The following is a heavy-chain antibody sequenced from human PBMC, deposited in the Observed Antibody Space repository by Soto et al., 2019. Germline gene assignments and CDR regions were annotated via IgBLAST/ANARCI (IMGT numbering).Heavy chain of an antibody. CDR3: ARDSLSAYYFDY. J-gene: IGHJ4*02. V-gene: IGHV4-30-2*01. D-gene: IGHD3-22*01. CDR2: TYHSGGT. Sequence: QLQLQESGSGLVKPSQTLSLTCVVSGESVSRGGYSWNWIRQPPGKGLEWIAHTYHSGGTLYNPSLDSRVTISVDKSKNQFSLRLTSVTATDTAVYYCARDSLSAYYFDYWGQGTLVTVSS. CDR1: GESVSRGGYS.